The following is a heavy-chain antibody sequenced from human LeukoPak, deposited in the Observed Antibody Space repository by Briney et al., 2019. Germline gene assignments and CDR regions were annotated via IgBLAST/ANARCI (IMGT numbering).Heavy chain of an antibody. V-gene: IGHV3-48*01. D-gene: IGHD3-22*01. Sequence: PGGSLRLSCAASGFTFSSYSMNWVRQAPGKGLEWVSYISGSSSTIYYADSVRGRFTISRDNAKNSLYLQMNSLRAEDTAVYYCARGITMIVVCDYWGQGTLVTVSS. CDR3: ARGITMIVVCDY. J-gene: IGHJ4*02. CDR2: ISGSSSTI. CDR1: GFTFSSYS.